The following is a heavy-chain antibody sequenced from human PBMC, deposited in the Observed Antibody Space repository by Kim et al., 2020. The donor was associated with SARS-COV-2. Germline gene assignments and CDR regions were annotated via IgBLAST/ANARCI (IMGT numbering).Heavy chain of an antibody. J-gene: IGHJ4*02. V-gene: IGHV4-34*01. CDR3: ARAVYYNSSGSRFDY. Sequence: PTLKSRGPISVDTDKNQFSLKLSSGTAADTAVYYCARAVYYNSSGSRFDYWGQGTLVTVSS. D-gene: IGHD3-22*01.